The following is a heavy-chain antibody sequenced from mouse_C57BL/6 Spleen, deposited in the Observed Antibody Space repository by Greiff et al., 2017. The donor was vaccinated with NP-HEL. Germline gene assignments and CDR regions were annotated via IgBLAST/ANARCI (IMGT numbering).Heavy chain of an antibody. CDR3: ARERIGSSGFFDY. CDR2: ISDGGSYT. D-gene: IGHD3-2*02. J-gene: IGHJ2*01. CDR1: GFTFSSYA. Sequence: EVKLVESGGGLVKPGGSLKLSCAASGFTFSSYAMSWVRQTPEKRLEWVATISDGGSYTYYPDNVKGRFTISRDNAKNNLYLQMSHLKSEDTAMYYCARERIGSSGFFDYWGQGTTLTVSS. V-gene: IGHV5-4*01.